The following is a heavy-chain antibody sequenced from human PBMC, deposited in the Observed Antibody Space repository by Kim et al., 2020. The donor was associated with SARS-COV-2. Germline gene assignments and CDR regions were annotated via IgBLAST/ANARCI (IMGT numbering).Heavy chain of an antibody. Sequence: SYAESVMGRFTIARDNAKNTLYLQMNRLRAEETAVYYCARGYFMGVGADYWGQGTLVTVSS. CDR3: ARGYFMGVGADY. J-gene: IGHJ4*02. V-gene: IGHV3-74*01. D-gene: IGHD1-26*01.